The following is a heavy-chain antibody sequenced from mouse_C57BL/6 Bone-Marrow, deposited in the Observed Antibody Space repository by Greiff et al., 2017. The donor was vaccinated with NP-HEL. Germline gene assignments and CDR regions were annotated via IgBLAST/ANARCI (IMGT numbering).Heavy chain of an antibody. J-gene: IGHJ2*01. D-gene: IGHD2-12*01. CDR3: ARGYLYYFDY. V-gene: IGHV3-6*01. CDR1: GYSITSGYY. CDR2: ISYDGSN. Sequence: EVKLQESGPGLVKPSQSLSLTCSVTGYSITSGYYWNWIRQFPGNKLEWMGYISYDGSNNYNPSLKNRISITRDTSKNQFFLKLNSVTTEDTATYYCARGYLYYFDYWGQGTTLTVSS.